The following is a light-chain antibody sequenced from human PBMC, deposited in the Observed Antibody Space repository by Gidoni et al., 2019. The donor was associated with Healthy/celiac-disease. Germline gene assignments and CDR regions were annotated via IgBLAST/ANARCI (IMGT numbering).Light chain of an antibody. V-gene: IGKV3-11*01. Sequence: EIVLTQSPATLSLSPGERATLSCRASQSVSRYLAWYQQKPGQAPRLLIYDASNRATGIPARFSGSGSGTDCTLTISSLEPEDFAVYYCQQRSNWPWTFGQGTKVEIK. CDR1: QSVSRY. J-gene: IGKJ1*01. CDR2: DAS. CDR3: QQRSNWPWT.